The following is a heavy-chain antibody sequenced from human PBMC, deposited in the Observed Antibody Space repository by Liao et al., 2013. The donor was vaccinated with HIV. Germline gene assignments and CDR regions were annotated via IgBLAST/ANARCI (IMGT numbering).Heavy chain of an antibody. CDR1: GGSISGYY. CDR3: ARLRTSTMIVVVRGGAYLDY. J-gene: IGHJ4*02. V-gene: IGHV4-4*07. D-gene: IGHD3-22*01. Sequence: QVELQESGPGLLKPSETLSLTCTVSGGSISGYYWNWIRQPAGKGLEWIGRVYSSGSTNYNPSLRSRVTMSVDTFKNQFSLKLSSVTAADTAVYYCARLRTSTMIVVVRGGAYLDYWGQGTLVTVSS. CDR2: VYSSGST.